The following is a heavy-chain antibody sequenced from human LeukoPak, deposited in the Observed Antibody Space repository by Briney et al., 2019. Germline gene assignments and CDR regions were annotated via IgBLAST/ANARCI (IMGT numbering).Heavy chain of an antibody. V-gene: IGHV1-2*02. CDR2: INPNSGGT. Sequence: ASVKVSCKASGYTFTGYYMHWVRQAPGQGLEWMGWINPNSGGTNYAQKFQGRVTMTRDTSISTAYMELSRLRSDDTAVYYCARDTPYSNGWSPYYYYYMDVWGKGTTVTVSS. D-gene: IGHD6-19*01. J-gene: IGHJ6*03. CDR1: GYTFTGYY. CDR3: ARDTPYSNGWSPYYYYYMDV.